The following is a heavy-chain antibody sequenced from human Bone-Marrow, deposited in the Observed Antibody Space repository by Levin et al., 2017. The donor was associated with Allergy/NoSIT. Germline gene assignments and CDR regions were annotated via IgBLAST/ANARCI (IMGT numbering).Heavy chain of an antibody. D-gene: IGHD3-10*02. Sequence: KQSGPTLVKPTETLTLTCTLSGVSLTTRGVGVGWIRQPPGKALEWLALIYWDEDKRYSPSLNNRLTITKDTSKNHVVLTMANMDPVDTGTFFCAHVFATSTVSRESFFDSWGQGILVTVSS. CDR2: IYWDEDK. V-gene: IGHV2-5*02. CDR3: AHVFATSTVSRESFFDS. J-gene: IGHJ4*02. CDR1: GVSLTTRGVG.